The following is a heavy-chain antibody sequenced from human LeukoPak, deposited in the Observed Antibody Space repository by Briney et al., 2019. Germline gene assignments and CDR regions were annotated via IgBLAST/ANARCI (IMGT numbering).Heavy chain of an antibody. V-gene: IGHV4-59*01. J-gene: IGHJ6*03. D-gene: IGHD3-16*01. CDR1: GGSISSYY. Sequence: SETLSLTCTVSGGSISSYYWSWIRQPPGKGLEWIGYIYYSGYTNYNPSLKSRVTISVDTSKNQFSLKLSSVTAADTAVYYCARETSQKGAHYMDVWGKGTTVTISS. CDR3: ARETSQKGAHYMDV. CDR2: IYYSGYT.